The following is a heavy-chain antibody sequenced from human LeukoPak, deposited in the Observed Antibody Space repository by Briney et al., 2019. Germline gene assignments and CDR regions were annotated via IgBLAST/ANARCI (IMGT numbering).Heavy chain of an antibody. D-gene: IGHD2-8*01. CDR3: ARGVYRYQDY. Sequence: SETLSLTCAVYGGSFSGYYWSWIRQPPGKGLEWIGEINHSGSTNYNPSLKSRVTISVDTSKNQFSLKLSSVTAAGTAVYYCARGVYRYQDYWGQGTLVTVSS. CDR2: INHSGST. J-gene: IGHJ4*02. V-gene: IGHV4-34*01. CDR1: GGSFSGYY.